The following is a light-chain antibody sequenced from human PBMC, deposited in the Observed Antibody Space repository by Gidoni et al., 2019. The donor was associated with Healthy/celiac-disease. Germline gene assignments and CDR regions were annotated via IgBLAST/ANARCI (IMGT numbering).Light chain of an antibody. V-gene: IGKV4-1*01. CDR1: QSVLYSSNNKNY. J-gene: IGKJ1*01. CDR3: QQYYSTPRT. CDR2: WAS. Sequence: DIVMTQSPASLAVSLGERATINCKSSQSVLYSSNNKNYLAWYQQKPGQPPKLLIYWASTRESGVPDRFSGSGSGTDFTLTISSLQAEDVAVYYCQQYYSTPRTVGQGTKVEIK.